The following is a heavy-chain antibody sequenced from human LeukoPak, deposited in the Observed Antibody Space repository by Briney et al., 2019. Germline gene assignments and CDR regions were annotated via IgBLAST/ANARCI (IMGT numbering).Heavy chain of an antibody. D-gene: IGHD3-3*01. CDR2: IYYSGST. J-gene: IGHJ4*02. Sequence: SETLSLTCTVSGGSISSYYWSWIRQPPGKGLEWIGYIYYSGSTNYNPSLKSRVTISVDTSKNQFSLKLSSVTAADTAVYYCARHYDRVNYFDYWGQGTLVTVPS. CDR1: GGSISSYY. CDR3: ARHYDRVNYFDY. V-gene: IGHV4-59*08.